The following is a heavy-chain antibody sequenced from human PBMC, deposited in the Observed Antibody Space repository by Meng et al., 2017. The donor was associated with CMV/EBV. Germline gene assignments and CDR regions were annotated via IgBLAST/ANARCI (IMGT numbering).Heavy chain of an antibody. CDR2: INNRGSGT. Sequence: GESLKISCAASGFTFGDYGMSWVRQAPGKGLEWVSSINNRGSGTSYADSVKGRLTISRDNSNNTLHVQMNSLTVEDTAVYYCAKGRGGAGTSYFDSWGQGTLVTVSS. D-gene: IGHD3-10*01. CDR1: GFTFGDYG. J-gene: IGHJ4*02. V-gene: IGHV3-23*05. CDR3: AKGRGGAGTSYFDS.